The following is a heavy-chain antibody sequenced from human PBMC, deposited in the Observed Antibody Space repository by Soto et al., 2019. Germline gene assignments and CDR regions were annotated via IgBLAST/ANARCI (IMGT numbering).Heavy chain of an antibody. J-gene: IGHJ6*02. CDR2: IIPIFGTA. V-gene: IGHV1-69*13. Sequence: WASVKVSCKASGGTFSSYAISWVRQAPGQGLEWMGGIIPIFGTANYAQKFQGRVTITADESTSTAYMELSSLRSEDTAVYYCAMSGGYYYYGMDVWGQGTTVTVSS. CDR3: AMSGGYYYYGMDV. CDR1: GGTFSSYA.